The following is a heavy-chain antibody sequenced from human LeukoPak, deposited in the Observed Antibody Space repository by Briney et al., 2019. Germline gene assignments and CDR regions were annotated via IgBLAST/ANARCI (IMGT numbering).Heavy chain of an antibody. J-gene: IGHJ6*02. D-gene: IGHD3-10*01. CDR2: ISGSGGST. CDR1: GFTFSSYA. Sequence: AGGSLRPSCAASGFTFSSYAMSWVRQAPGKGLEWVSAISGSGGSTYYADSVKGRFTISRDNSKNTLYLQMNSLRAEDTAVYYCAKGSGLRVLYYYYYGMDVWGQGTTVTVSS. CDR3: AKGSGLRVLYYYYYGMDV. V-gene: IGHV3-23*01.